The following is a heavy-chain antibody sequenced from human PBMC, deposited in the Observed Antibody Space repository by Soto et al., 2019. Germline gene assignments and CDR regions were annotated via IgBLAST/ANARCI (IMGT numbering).Heavy chain of an antibody. CDR2: IVVGSGNT. J-gene: IGHJ6*02. D-gene: IGHD5-18*01. CDR1: GFTFTSSA. CDR3: AAAGQGYSYGMDV. Sequence: SVKVSCKASGFTFTSSAVQWVRQARGRRLEWIGWIVVGSGNTNYAQKFQERVTITRDMSTSTAYMELSSLRSEDTAVYYCAAAGQGYSYGMDVWGQGTTVTVSS. V-gene: IGHV1-58*01.